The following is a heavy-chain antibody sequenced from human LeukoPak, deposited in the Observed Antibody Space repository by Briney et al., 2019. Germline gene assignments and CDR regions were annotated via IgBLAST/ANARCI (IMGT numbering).Heavy chain of an antibody. CDR1: GFTFSSYS. J-gene: IGHJ4*02. Sequence: PGGSLRLSCAASGFTFSSYSMNWVRQAPGKGLEWVSSISSSSSYIYYADSVKGRFTISRDNAKNSLYLQMNSLRAEDTAVYYCARALLWRPNEGFDYWGQGTLVTVSS. D-gene: IGHD1-1*01. V-gene: IGHV3-21*01. CDR3: ARALLWRPNEGFDY. CDR2: ISSSSSYI.